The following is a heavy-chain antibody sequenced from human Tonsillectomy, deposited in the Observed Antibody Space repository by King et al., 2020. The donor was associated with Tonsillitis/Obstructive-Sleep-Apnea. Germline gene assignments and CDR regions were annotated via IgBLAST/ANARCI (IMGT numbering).Heavy chain of an antibody. CDR2: ISWDGGST. D-gene: IGHD3-22*01. CDR1: GFTFDDYT. CDR3: AKVMITMXVVGGFDY. V-gene: IGHV3-43*01. Sequence: VQLVESGGVVVQPGGSLRLSCAASGFTFDDYTMHWVRQAPGKGLEWVSLISWDGGSTYYADSVKGRFTISRDNSKNSLYLQMNSLRTEDTALYYCAKVMITMXVVGGFDYWGQGTLVTVSS. J-gene: IGHJ4*02.